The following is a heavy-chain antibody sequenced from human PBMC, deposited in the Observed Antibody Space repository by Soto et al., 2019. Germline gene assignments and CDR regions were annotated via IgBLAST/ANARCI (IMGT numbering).Heavy chain of an antibody. D-gene: IGHD2-2*01. CDR2: IYPGVSDT. CDR1: GYSLTSYW. CDR3: ARRGYCSSTSCQAALAFHY. V-gene: IGHV5-51*01. J-gene: IGHJ4*02. Sequence: PVEALKISCKGSGYSLTSYWIGWVRQMPGKGLEWMGIIYPGVSDTRYSPSFQGQVTISADKSISTAYLQWSSLKASDTAMYYCARRGYCSSTSCQAALAFHYWGKGTLVTVSS.